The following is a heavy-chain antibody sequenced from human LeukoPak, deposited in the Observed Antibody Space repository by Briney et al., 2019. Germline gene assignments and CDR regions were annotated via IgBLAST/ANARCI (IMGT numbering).Heavy chain of an antibody. CDR1: GYTFTSYG. D-gene: IGHD2-21*02. J-gene: IGHJ4*02. V-gene: IGHV1-18*01. CDR3: ARVRTAYCGGDCYSGY. Sequence: AALKVSSKDSGYTFTSYGISWGRQTPGQGLGWMGWIRAYKGKTNYAQKPQGSVTITTDTSTSTAYMELRSLRSDDTAVYYCARVRTAYCGGDCYSGYWGQGTLVTVSS. CDR2: IRAYKGKT.